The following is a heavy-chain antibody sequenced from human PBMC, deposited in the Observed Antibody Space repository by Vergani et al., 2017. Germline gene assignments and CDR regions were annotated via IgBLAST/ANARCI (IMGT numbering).Heavy chain of an antibody. CDR2: IYYSGST. CDR3: ARHSTVEWLVKLGWIDP. J-gene: IGHJ5*02. V-gene: IGHV4-39*01. D-gene: IGHD6-19*01. Sequence: QLQLQESGPGLVKPSATLSLTCSVSGASIRSSNYYWGWIRQPPGKGLEWIASIYYSGSTYYNPSLKSRVTISVDTSKNQFSRKLSSVTAADTAVYFCARHSTVEWLVKLGWIDPWGQGILVIVSS. CDR1: GASIRSSNYY.